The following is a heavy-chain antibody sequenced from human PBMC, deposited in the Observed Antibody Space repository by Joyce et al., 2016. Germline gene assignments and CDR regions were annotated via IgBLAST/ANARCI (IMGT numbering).Heavy chain of an antibody. Sequence: QVQLQESGPGLVKPSETQSLTCGVSGLSFDLHSFWGWIRQPPGKGLEWIGNVYLHGIPHYRPSLKSRVTISMDTSKNQFSLNLNSLTAADTAVYFCARRPYNVHTPLGSDWYFDLWGRGTLVTVSS. D-gene: IGHD5-18*01. V-gene: IGHV4-38-2*01. CDR2: VYLHGIP. CDR1: GLSFDLHSF. J-gene: IGHJ2*01. CDR3: ARRPYNVHTPLGSDWYFDL.